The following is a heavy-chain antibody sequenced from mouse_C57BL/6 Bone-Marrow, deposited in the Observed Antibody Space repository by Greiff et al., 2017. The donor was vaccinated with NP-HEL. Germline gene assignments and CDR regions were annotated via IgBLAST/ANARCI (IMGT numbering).Heavy chain of an antibody. Sequence: EVHLVESGAELVRPGASVKLSCTASGFNIKDDYMHWVKQRPEQGLEWSGWIDPENGDTEYASKFPGKATITADTSSNTAYLQLSSLTSEDTAVYYCTTRGGSYEYYFDYWGQGTTLTVSS. V-gene: IGHV14-4*01. CDR1: GFNIKDDY. D-gene: IGHD1-1*02. J-gene: IGHJ2*01. CDR3: TTRGGSYEYYFDY. CDR2: IDPENGDT.